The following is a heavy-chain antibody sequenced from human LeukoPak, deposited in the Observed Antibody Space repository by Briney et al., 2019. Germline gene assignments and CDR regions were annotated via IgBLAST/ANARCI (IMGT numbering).Heavy chain of an antibody. Sequence: MTSETLSLTCTVSGGSISSSSYYWGWIRQPPGKGLEWIGSIYYSGSTYYNPSLKSRVTISVDTSKNQFSLKLSSVTAADTAVYXXXXXXXXXXXWDYYYYGMDVWGQGTTVTVSS. J-gene: IGHJ6*02. D-gene: IGHD7-27*01. CDR3: XXXXXXXXXWDYYYYGMDV. CDR1: GGSISSSSYY. V-gene: IGHV4-39*01. CDR2: IYYSGST.